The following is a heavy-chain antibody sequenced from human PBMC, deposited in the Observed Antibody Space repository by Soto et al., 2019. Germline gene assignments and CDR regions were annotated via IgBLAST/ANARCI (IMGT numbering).Heavy chain of an antibody. CDR2: INPNSGGT. CDR3: ARDVFERSLTGSYYYGMDV. J-gene: IGHJ6*02. D-gene: IGHD1-20*01. V-gene: IGHV1-2*02. Sequence: QVQLVQSGAEVKKPGASVKVSCKASGYTFTGYYMHWVRQAPGQGLEWMGWINPNSGGTNYAQKFQGRVTMTRDTSISTAYMELSRLRSDDTAVYYCARDVFERSLTGSYYYGMDVWGQGTTVTVSS. CDR1: GYTFTGYY.